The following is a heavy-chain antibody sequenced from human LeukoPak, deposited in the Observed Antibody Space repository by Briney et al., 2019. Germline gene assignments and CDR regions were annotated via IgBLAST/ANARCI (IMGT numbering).Heavy chain of an antibody. J-gene: IGHJ4*02. V-gene: IGHV3-21*04. CDR3: ASGYSGYEVFDY. Sequence: GGSLRLSCAASGFTFSSYSMNWVRQAPGKGLEWVSSISSSSSYIYYADSVKGRFTISRDNAKNSLYLQMNSLRAEDTAVYYCASGYSGYEVFDYWGQGTLVTVSS. D-gene: IGHD5-12*01. CDR2: ISSSSSYI. CDR1: GFTFSSYS.